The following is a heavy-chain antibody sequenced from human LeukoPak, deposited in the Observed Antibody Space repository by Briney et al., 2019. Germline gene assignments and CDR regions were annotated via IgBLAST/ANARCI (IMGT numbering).Heavy chain of an antibody. CDR2: VFYSGST. D-gene: IGHD7-27*01. CDR3: ARNWGDAFDI. CDR1: GGSVSSSSYH. J-gene: IGHJ3*02. V-gene: IGHV4-39*07. Sequence: SETLSLTCTVSGGSVSSSSYHWGWIRQPPGKGLEWIGSVFYSGSTYYNPSLKSRVTMSVDTSKNQFSLKLSSVTAADTAVYYCARNWGDAFDIWGQGTMVTVSS.